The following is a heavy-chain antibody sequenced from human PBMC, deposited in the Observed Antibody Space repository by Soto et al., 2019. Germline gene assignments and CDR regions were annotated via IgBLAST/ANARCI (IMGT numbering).Heavy chain of an antibody. CDR3: ARVLHPPHWFDP. J-gene: IGHJ5*02. D-gene: IGHD4-4*01. CDR2: IYYSGST. Sequence: QVQLQESGPGLVKPSETLSLTCTVSGGSISSYYWSWIRQPPGKGLEMIGYIYYSGSTNYNPSLRSRVTIPVDTSNNQFSLKPSSVTAADTAVYYCARVLHPPHWFDPWGQGTLVTVSS. CDR1: GGSISSYY. V-gene: IGHV4-59*01.